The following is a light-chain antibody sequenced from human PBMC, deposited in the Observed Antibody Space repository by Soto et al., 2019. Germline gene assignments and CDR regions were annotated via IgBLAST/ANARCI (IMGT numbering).Light chain of an antibody. J-gene: IGKJ4*01. CDR3: QQSYSNPWRT. V-gene: IGKV1-39*01. CDR1: QSISSY. Sequence: DIQMTQSPSSLSASVGDRVTITCRASQSISSYLNWYQQKPGKAPKLLIYAASSLQSGVPSRFSGSGSGTDFTLTISSLQPEDFATYYCQQSYSNPWRTFGGGTKVDIK. CDR2: AAS.